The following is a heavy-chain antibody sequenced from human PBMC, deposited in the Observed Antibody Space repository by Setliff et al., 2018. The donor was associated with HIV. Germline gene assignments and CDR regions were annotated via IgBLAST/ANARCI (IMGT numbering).Heavy chain of an antibody. Sequence: GGSLRLSCAASGFTFSSYSMNWVRQAPGKGLEWVSYISSSSSYTNYADSVKGRFTISRDNAKNSLYLQMNSLRAEDTAVYYCARDDHGALMGVIIRYYYMDVW. CDR1: GFTFSSYS. D-gene: IGHD3-10*01. V-gene: IGHV3-21*05. J-gene: IGHJ6*03. CDR2: ISSSSSYT. CDR3: ARDDHGALMGVIIRYYYMDV.